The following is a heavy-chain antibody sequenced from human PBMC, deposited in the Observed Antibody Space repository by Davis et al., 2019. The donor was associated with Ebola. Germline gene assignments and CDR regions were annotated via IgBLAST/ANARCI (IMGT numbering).Heavy chain of an antibody. CDR1: GFTFSSYS. V-gene: IGHV3-21*01. Sequence: GESLKISCAASGFTFSSYSMNWVRQAPGKGLEWVSSISSSSSYIYYADSVKGRFTISRDNAKSSLYLQMNSLRDEDTGVYFCARDNYISAFYYYYFMDVWGQGTTVTVSS. J-gene: IGHJ6*02. CDR2: ISSSSSYI. D-gene: IGHD1-7*01. CDR3: ARDNYISAFYYYYFMDV.